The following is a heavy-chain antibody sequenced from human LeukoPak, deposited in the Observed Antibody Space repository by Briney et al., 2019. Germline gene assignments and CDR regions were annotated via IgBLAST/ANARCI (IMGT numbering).Heavy chain of an antibody. CDR2: ISYDGSNK. D-gene: IGHD2-2*01. V-gene: IGHV3-30-3*01. CDR3: AREGVVVPAAFDAFDI. Sequence: GGSLRLSCAASGFTFSSYAMHWVRQAPGKGLEWVAVISYDGSNKYYADSVKGRFTISRDNSKNTLYLRMNSLRAEDTAVYYCAREGVVVPAAFDAFDIWGQGTMVTVSS. CDR1: GFTFSSYA. J-gene: IGHJ3*02.